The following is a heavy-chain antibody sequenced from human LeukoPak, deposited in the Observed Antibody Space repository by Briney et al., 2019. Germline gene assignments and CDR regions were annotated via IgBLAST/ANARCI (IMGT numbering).Heavy chain of an antibody. V-gene: IGHV3-48*01. J-gene: IGHJ4*02. CDR2: ISSSSSTI. CDR3: VGDYSDC. CDR1: GFTFSSYS. Sequence: GGSLRLSCAASGFTFSSYSMNWVRQAPGKGLEWVSYISSSSSTIYYADSVKGRFTISRDNAKNSLYLQMNGLRAEDTAVYYCVGDYSDCWGQGTLVTVSS.